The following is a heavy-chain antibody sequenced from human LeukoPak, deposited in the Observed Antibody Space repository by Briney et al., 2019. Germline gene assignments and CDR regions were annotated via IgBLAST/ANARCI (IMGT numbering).Heavy chain of an antibody. D-gene: IGHD6-19*01. CDR2: IYTSGST. V-gene: IGHV4-61*02. J-gene: IGHJ5*02. CDR1: GGSISSGSYY. Sequence: PSETLSLTCTVSGGSISSGSYYWSWIRQPAGKGLERIGRIYTSGSTNYNPSLKSRVTISVDTSKNQFSLKLSSVTAADTAVYYCARVVVAGTCNWFDPWGQGTLVTVSS. CDR3: ARVVVAGTCNWFDP.